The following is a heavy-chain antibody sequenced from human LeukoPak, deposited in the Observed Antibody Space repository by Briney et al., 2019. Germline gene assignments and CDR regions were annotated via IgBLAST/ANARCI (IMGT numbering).Heavy chain of an antibody. V-gene: IGHV4-31*03. CDR1: XGSXSSGGYY. CDR2: IYYSGST. J-gene: IGHJ3*02. CDR3: AGQIAAAGQIGAFDI. D-gene: IGHD6-13*01. Sequence: TXSLXCTVSXGSXSSGGYYWSWIRQHPGKGLEWIGYIYYSGSTYYNPSLKSRVTISVDTSKNQFSLKLSSVTAADTAVYYCAGQIAAAGQIGAFDIWGQGTMVTVSS.